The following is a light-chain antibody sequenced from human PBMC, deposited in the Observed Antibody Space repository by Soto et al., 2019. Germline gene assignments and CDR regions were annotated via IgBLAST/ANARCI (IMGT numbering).Light chain of an antibody. J-gene: IGKJ1*01. V-gene: IGKV1-12*01. Sequence: DIQMTQSPSSVSASLGDRVTITCRASQSISRYLAWFQQKPGRAPQLLISTVSTLQSGVPSRFSGSGSGTDFTLTISSLQPEDFATYYCQQGQSFPWTFGQGTKVDIK. CDR2: TVS. CDR3: QQGQSFPWT. CDR1: QSISRY.